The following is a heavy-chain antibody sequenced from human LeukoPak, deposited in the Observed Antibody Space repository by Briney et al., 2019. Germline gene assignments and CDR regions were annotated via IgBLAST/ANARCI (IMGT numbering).Heavy chain of an antibody. J-gene: IGHJ3*02. V-gene: IGHV3-30-3*01. CDR1: GFTFSSYA. CDR3: AREGTVTTLDAFDI. D-gene: IGHD4-17*01. Sequence: GGSLRLSCAASGFTFSSYAMHWDRQAPGKGLEWVAVISYDGSNKYYADSVKGRFTISRDNSKNTLYLQMNSLRAEDTAVYYCAREGTVTTLDAFDIWGQGTMVTVSS. CDR2: ISYDGSNK.